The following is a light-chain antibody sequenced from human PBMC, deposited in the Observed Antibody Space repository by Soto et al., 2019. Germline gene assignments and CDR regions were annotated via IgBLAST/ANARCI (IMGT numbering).Light chain of an antibody. Sequence: EIVLTQSPATLSLSPGERATLSCRASQSVSNSLAWYQQKPGQAPRLLIYDASNRATGIPARFSGSGSGTDFTLTISSLEPEDFEVYYCQQRSNWPRFTFGQGTKVEIK. CDR3: QQRSNWPRFT. V-gene: IGKV3-11*01. J-gene: IGKJ2*01. CDR1: QSVSNS. CDR2: DAS.